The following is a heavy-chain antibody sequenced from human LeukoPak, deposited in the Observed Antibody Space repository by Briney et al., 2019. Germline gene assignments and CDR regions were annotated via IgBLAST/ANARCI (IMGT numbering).Heavy chain of an antibody. J-gene: IGHJ3*02. Sequence: GGSLRLSCAASGFTFTTYGMHWVRQAPGKGLEWVTFIRYDGSNKYYADSVKGRFTTSRDNSKNTVYLQMNSLRAEDTAVYYCAKAQDGYNAFDIWGQGTMVTVSS. CDR1: GFTFTTYG. CDR2: IRYDGSNK. D-gene: IGHD5-24*01. V-gene: IGHV3-30*02. CDR3: AKAQDGYNAFDI.